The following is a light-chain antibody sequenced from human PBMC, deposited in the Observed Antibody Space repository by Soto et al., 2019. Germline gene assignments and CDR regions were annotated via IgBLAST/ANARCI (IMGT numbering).Light chain of an antibody. J-gene: IGLJ1*01. V-gene: IGLV3-21*04. CDR3: QVWDIMTDNYV. Sequence: SYELTQPPSVSVAPEKTATITCGGNNIGNKRVHWYRQKPGQAPVLVISYDSDRPSGIPERFSGSNTGNTATRTISRVEAGDEADYYCQVWDIMTDNYVFGSGTKVTVL. CDR1: NIGNKR. CDR2: YDS.